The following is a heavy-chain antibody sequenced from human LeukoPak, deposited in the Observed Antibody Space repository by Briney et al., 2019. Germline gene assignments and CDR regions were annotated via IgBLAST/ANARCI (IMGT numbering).Heavy chain of an antibody. V-gene: IGHV3-11*04. Sequence: GGSLRLSCAASGFTFSDYYMSWTRQAPGKGLEWIAYISSSGSSIQYAESVRGRFTISRDNAKTSLYLQMNSLRAEDTSVYYCARSPQWELPDYWGQGTLVTVSS. CDR2: ISSSGSSI. D-gene: IGHD1-26*01. CDR3: ARSPQWELPDY. J-gene: IGHJ4*02. CDR1: GFTFSDYY.